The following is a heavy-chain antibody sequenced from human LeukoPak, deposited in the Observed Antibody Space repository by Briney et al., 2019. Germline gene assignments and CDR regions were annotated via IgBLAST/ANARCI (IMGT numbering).Heavy chain of an antibody. CDR1: TGSMSTYF. D-gene: IGHD4/OR15-4a*01. CDR2: IYKSEIT. J-gene: IGHJ4*02. V-gene: IGHV4-59*08. CDR3: ARLVYDAPHYYYFDY. Sequence: SETLSLTCTVSTGSMSTYFWSWLRQPPGKGLEWIGFIYKSEITNYNPSLESRLNISVDKSKNQFSLKLSSVTAADTAVYYCARLVYDAPHYYYFDYWGQGTLVTVSS.